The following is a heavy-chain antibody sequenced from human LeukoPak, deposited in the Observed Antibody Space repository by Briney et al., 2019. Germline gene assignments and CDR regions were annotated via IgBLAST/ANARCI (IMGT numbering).Heavy chain of an antibody. CDR1: GYTFSTYG. CDR3: ARDDVGAIDY. J-gene: IGHJ4*02. Sequence: ASVKVSCKASGYTFSTYGISWVRQAPGQGLEWMGWISGYNGNTNYAQKFQGRVSMTTDTSTSTAYMELRSLRYDGTAVYYCARDDVGAIDYWGQGTLVTVSS. CDR2: ISGYNGNT. D-gene: IGHD1-26*01. V-gene: IGHV1-18*01.